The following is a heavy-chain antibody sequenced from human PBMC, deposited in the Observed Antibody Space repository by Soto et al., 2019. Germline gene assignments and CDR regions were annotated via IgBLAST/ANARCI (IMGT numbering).Heavy chain of an antibody. D-gene: IGHD1-1*01. CDR2: ISAHNGNT. Sequence: QVHLVQSGAEVKKPGASVKVSCKCSGYTFTSYGTTWVRQAPGQGLEWMGWISAHNGNTEYAQKRQGRVTVTRDTSTSTAYMELRSLRSDDTAVYYCARGRYGDYWGQGARVTVSS. CDR1: GYTFTSYG. CDR3: ARGRYGDY. V-gene: IGHV1-18*01. J-gene: IGHJ4*02.